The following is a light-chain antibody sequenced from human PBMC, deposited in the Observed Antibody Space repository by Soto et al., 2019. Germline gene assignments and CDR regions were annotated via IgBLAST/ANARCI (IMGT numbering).Light chain of an antibody. CDR2: EVS. Sequence: QSALTQPASVSGSPGQSITISCTGTSSDVGGYNYVSWYQQHPGKAPKLMIYEVSNRPSGVSNRFSGSKSGNTASLTISGLQAEDEADYYCQSYDSSLGGSVFGGGTKLTVL. CDR1: SSDVGGYNY. V-gene: IGLV2-14*01. CDR3: QSYDSSLGGSV. J-gene: IGLJ2*01.